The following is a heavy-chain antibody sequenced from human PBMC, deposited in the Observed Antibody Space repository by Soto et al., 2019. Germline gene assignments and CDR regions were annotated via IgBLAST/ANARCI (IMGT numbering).Heavy chain of an antibody. Sequence: PGGSLRLSCAASGFTFSSYAMSWVRQAPGKGLEWVSAISGSGGSTYYADSVKGRFTISRDNSKNTLYLQMNSLRAEDTAVYYCAKDPARDGYNSPYFDYWGQGTLVTVSS. J-gene: IGHJ4*02. D-gene: IGHD5-12*01. CDR3: AKDPARDGYNSPYFDY. CDR2: ISGSGGST. V-gene: IGHV3-23*01. CDR1: GFTFSSYA.